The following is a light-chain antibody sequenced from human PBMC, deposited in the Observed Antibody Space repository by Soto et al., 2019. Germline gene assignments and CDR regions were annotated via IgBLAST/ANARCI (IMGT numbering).Light chain of an antibody. J-gene: IGLJ2*01. Sequence: QSVLTQPPSASGAPGQRVTISCSGGTSNIGANTVTWYRQLPGTAPKLLMFSDAQRPSGVPDRFSGSKSGTSASLAISGLQSDDEADYSCAVWDDSLNGPIIGGGTKLTVL. V-gene: IGLV1-44*01. CDR2: SDA. CDR1: TSNIGANT. CDR3: AVWDDSLNGPI.